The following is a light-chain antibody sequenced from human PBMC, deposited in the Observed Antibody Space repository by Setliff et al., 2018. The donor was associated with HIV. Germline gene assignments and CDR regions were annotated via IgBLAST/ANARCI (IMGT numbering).Light chain of an antibody. CDR2: DNT. CDR1: SSNIGAGYD. Sequence: QSVLTQPPSVSGAPGQRVTISCTGSSSNIGAGYDVHWYQQLPGTAPKLLIYDNTNRPSVVPDRFSGSRSGTSASLAITGLQAEDEADYFCQSYDTSLNWVFGGGTKVTVL. V-gene: IGLV1-40*01. CDR3: QSYDTSLNWV. J-gene: IGLJ3*02.